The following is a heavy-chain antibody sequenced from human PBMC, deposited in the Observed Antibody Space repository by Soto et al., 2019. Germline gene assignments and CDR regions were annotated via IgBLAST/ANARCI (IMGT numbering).Heavy chain of an antibody. J-gene: IGHJ4*02. CDR3: ARPSHDFWSGHHSFYFDY. Sequence: EVQLVESGGGLVQPGGSLRLSCAASGFTFSSYWMSWVRQAPGKGLEWVANIKQDGSEKYYVDSVKGRFTISRDNAKNSLYLQMNSLRAEDTAVYYCARPSHDFWSGHHSFYFDYWGQGTLVTVSS. CDR2: IKQDGSEK. CDR1: GFTFSSYW. V-gene: IGHV3-7*03. D-gene: IGHD3-3*01.